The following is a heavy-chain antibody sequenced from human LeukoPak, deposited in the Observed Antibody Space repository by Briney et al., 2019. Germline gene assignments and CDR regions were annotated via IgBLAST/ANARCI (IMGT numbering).Heavy chain of an antibody. CDR3: ARYGSSWHSEH. CDR1: GFTFSTYG. CDR2: ISESGGRT. Sequence: PGGTLRLSCAASGFTFSTYGMIWVRQAPGKGLEWVSGISESGGRTYYADSVKGRFTISRDNSQTTLYMQMNSLRVEDTALYFCARYGSSWHSEHWGQGTQVTVSS. D-gene: IGHD6-13*01. V-gene: IGHV3-23*01. J-gene: IGHJ4*02.